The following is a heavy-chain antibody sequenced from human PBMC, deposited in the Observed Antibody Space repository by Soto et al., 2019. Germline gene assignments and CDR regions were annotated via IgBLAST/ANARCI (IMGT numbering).Heavy chain of an antibody. J-gene: IGHJ4*02. V-gene: IGHV4-39*01. CDR1: GGSISSRTFW. CDR3: ARHPRDDYNYGGSGIFDY. D-gene: IGHD4-4*01. CDR2: MYYSGSS. Sequence: QLQLQESGPGLVKPSETLSLTCSVSGGSISSRTFWWAWIRQPPGKGLARIGDMYYSGSSYSSPSLKSRVTLSVDTSKNQLSLKLNSVTAADTAVYYCARHPRDDYNYGGSGIFDYWGQGTLVTVSS.